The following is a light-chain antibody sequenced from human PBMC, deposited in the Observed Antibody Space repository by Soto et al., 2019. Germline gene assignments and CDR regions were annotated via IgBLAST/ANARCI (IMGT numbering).Light chain of an antibody. CDR2: EFS. V-gene: IGLV2-8*01. CDR3: SSYAGSSNYV. J-gene: IGLJ1*01. CDR1: SSDVGGYNY. Sequence: QSALTQPPSPSRSPGQSVTMSCPGTSSDVGGYNYVSWYQQHPGKAPKLMIYEFSKRPSGVPDRFSGSKSGNTASLTVSGLQAEHEADYYCSSYAGSSNYVFGTGTKVTVL.